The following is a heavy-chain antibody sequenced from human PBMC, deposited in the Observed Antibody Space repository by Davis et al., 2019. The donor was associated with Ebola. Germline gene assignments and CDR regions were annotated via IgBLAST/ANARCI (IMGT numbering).Heavy chain of an antibody. CDR3: AREGGYSSSWYGDYYYYYGMDV. CDR2: ISSSGSTI. Sequence: PGGSLRLSCAASGFTFSSYEMNWVRQAPGKGLEWVSYISSSGSTIYYADSVKGRFTISRDNAKNSLYLQMNSLRAEDTAVYYCAREGGYSSSWYGDYYYYYGMDVWGQGTTVTVSS. J-gene: IGHJ6*02. D-gene: IGHD6-13*01. CDR1: GFTFSSYE. V-gene: IGHV3-48*03.